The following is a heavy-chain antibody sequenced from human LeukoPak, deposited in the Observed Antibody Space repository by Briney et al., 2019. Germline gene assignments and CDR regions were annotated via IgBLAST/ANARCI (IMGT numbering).Heavy chain of an antibody. D-gene: IGHD6-13*01. CDR2: INSNSGDT. CDR1: GYTFTDYY. J-gene: IGHJ4*02. CDR3: ARGFRAAGVY. V-gene: IGHV1-2*02. Sequence: ASVKVSCKASGYTFTDYYVHWVRQAPGQGLEWMGWINSNSGDTNYAQKFQGRVAMTRDTSISTAYMELSSLRSDDTAVYYCARGFRAAGVYWGQGTLVTVSS.